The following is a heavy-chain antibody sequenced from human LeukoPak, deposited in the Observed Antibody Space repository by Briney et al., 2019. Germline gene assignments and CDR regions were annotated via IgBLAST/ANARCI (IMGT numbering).Heavy chain of an antibody. J-gene: IGHJ4*02. V-gene: IGHV1-8*01. Sequence: GASVKVSCKTSGYTFINYDINWVRQATGQGLEWLGWTSANSGNTGYAQKFQGRVSMTRATSISTAYLELSSLTFEDTAVYYCARTPPKGDIDYWGQGTLVTVSS. CDR3: ARTPPKGDIDY. CDR1: GYTFINYD. D-gene: IGHD2-21*02. CDR2: TSANSGNT.